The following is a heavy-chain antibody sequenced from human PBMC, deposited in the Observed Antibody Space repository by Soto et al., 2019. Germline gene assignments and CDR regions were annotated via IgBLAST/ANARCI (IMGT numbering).Heavy chain of an antibody. V-gene: IGHV4-59*01. D-gene: IGHD3-22*01. CDR3: ARDLLGYYYDSSGFYNSFDP. CDR1: GGSFSSYY. Sequence: PSETLSLTCTVSGGSFSSYYWSWIRQPPGKGLEWIGFIYYSGVTNYNPSLKSRVTILADTSKNQFSLKLKSVTAADTAVYYCARDLLGYYYDSSGFYNSFDPWGQGTLVTVSS. CDR2: IYYSGVT. J-gene: IGHJ5*02.